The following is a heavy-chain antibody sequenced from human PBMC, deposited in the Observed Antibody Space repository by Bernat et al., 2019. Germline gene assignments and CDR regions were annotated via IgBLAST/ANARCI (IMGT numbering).Heavy chain of an antibody. V-gene: IGHV4-59*01. CDR3: ATGHPVDY. CDR1: GGSISSYY. J-gene: IGHJ4*02. Sequence: QVQLQESGPGLVKPSETLSLTCTVSGGSISSYYWSWIRQPPGKGLEWIGYIYYSGSTNYNPSLKSRVTISVDTSKNQFSLKLSSVTAADTAVYYCATGHPVDYGGQGTLVTVSS. CDR2: IYYSGST. D-gene: IGHD4-17*01.